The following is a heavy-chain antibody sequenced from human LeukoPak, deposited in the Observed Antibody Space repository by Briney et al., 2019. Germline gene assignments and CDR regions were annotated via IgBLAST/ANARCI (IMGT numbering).Heavy chain of an antibody. CDR3: AKESDSGYHSEGPRN. D-gene: IGHD5-12*01. J-gene: IGHJ4*02. V-gene: IGHV3-30*02. Sequence: GGSLRLSCAASGFVLSDYGMHWVRQAPGKGLEWVAFVRNDGSSEYYVGSVKGRFTISRDKSKSTLYLQMNSLRVEDTAVYSCAKESDSGYHSEGPRNWGLGTLVTVSS. CDR2: VRNDGSSE. CDR1: GFVLSDYG.